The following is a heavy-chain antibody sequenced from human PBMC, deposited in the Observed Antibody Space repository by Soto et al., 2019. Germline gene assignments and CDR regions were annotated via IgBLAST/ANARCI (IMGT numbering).Heavy chain of an antibody. CDR2: INHSGST. CDR3: ARGRINYGSGSYYQDY. Sequence: QVQLQQWGAGLLKPSETLSLTCAVYGGSFSGYYWSWIRQPPGKGLEWIGEINHSGSTNYNPSLKSRVTISVDTSKNQFSLKLSSVTAADTAVYYCARGRINYGSGSYYQDYWGQGTLVTVSS. D-gene: IGHD3-10*01. J-gene: IGHJ4*02. CDR1: GGSFSGYY. V-gene: IGHV4-34*01.